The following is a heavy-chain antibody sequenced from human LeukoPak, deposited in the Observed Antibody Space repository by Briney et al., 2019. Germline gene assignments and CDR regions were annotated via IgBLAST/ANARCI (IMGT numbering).Heavy chain of an antibody. V-gene: IGHV3-23*03. CDR3: AKQEGALIQNWCFDH. D-gene: IGHD1-26*01. CDR1: GFTFSDFA. CDR2: IEKDASRA. J-gene: IGHJ4*02. Sequence: GGSLRLSCGASGFTFSDFAMSWVRLAPGKGLEWVSSIEKDASRAYYADSVRGRFTVSRDNSKNALYLQMSSLRVEDTALYYCAKQEGALIQNWCFDHWGLGTLVTVSS.